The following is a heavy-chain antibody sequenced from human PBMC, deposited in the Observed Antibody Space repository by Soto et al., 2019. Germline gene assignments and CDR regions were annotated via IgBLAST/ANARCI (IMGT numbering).Heavy chain of an antibody. V-gene: IGHV3-33*04. CDR2: IWNDGSFQ. D-gene: IGHD6-13*01. J-gene: IGHJ6*01. CDR1: GMTFSQSA. Sequence: QVQLVESGGGVAQPGRYLRLSCAASGMTFSQSAMHWVRQAPGKGLEWVAGIWNDGSFQDYVDSVKGRFSISRDNSKNTLYLQMNNLRADDTAIYYCARGIGVAGRFFDYYGLDVW. CDR3: ARGIGVAGRFFDYYGLDV.